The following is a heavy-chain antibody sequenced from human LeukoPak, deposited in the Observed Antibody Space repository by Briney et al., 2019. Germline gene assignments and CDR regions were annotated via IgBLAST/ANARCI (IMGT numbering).Heavy chain of an antibody. CDR1: GFTFSESW. Sequence: PGGSLRLSCVVSGFTFSESWMSWVRRAPGKGLGWVASLNLDGSDKYYVDSVKGRFTISRDNAKNSLYLQMDSLRVEDTAVYYCAKTPSSGYYFDQWGQGTLVTVSS. CDR3: AKTPSSGYYFDQ. V-gene: IGHV3-7*03. J-gene: IGHJ4*02. CDR2: LNLDGSDK. D-gene: IGHD5-12*01.